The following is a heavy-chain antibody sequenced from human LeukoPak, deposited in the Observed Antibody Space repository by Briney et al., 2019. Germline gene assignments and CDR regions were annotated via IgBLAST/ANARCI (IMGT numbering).Heavy chain of an antibody. CDR2: IYYSVNT. Sequence: SQTLSLTCAVSGGSISSGGYSWSWIRQPPGKGLEWIGYIYYSVNTYYSPSLKSRVTISVDTSKNQFSLKLSSVTAADTAVYYCARDGGVAPHNWFDPWGQGTLVTVSS. CDR1: GGSISSGGYS. CDR3: ARDGGVAPHNWFDP. V-gene: IGHV4-30-4*07. D-gene: IGHD2-8*02. J-gene: IGHJ5*02.